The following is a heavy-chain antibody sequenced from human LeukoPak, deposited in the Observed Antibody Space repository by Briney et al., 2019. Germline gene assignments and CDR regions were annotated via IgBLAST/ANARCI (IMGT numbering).Heavy chain of an antibody. V-gene: IGHV3-23*01. CDR2: ISGSGGST. J-gene: IGHJ4*02. Sequence: GGSLRLSCAASGFTFSSYAMSWVRQAPRKGLEWVSGISGSGGSTYYADSVKGRFTISRDNSKNTVYLQMNSLRAEDSAVYYCAKVPHDYGEKYYFDYWGQGTLVTVSS. CDR3: AKVPHDYGEKYYFDY. CDR1: GFTFSSYA. D-gene: IGHD4-17*01.